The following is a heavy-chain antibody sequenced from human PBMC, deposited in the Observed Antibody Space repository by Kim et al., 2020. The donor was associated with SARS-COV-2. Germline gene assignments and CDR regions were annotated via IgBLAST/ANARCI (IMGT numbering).Heavy chain of an antibody. CDR2: T. Sequence: TYYNPSLKSRVTISVDTSKNQFSLKLSSVTAADTAVYYCARQSAYTDFDYWGQGTLVTVSS. J-gene: IGHJ4*02. D-gene: IGHD2-2*02. CDR3: ARQSAYTDFDY. V-gene: IGHV4-39*01.